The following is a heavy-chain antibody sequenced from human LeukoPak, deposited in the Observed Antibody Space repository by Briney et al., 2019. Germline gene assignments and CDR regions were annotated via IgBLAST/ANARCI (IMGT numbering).Heavy chain of an antibody. Sequence: PSGGSTSYAQKFQGRVTMTRDTSTSTVYMELSSLRSEDTAVYYCARGHNFDWLLSPLYFDYWGQGTLVTVSS. CDR3: ARGHNFDWLLSPLYFDY. D-gene: IGHD3-9*01. CDR2: PSGGST. J-gene: IGHJ4*02. V-gene: IGHV1-46*01.